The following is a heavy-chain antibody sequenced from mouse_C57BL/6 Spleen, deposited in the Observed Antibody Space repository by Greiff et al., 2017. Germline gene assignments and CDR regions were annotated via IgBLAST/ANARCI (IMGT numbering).Heavy chain of an antibody. Sequence: QVQLQQPGAELVKPGASVQLSCKASGYTFTSYWMHWVKQRPGQGLEWIGMIHPNSGSTNYNEKFKSKATLTVDKSSSTAYMQLSSLTSEDSAVYYCARAGYDEGFAYWGQGTLVTVSA. V-gene: IGHV1-64*01. CDR3: ARAGYDEGFAY. D-gene: IGHD2-14*01. CDR1: GYTFTSYW. J-gene: IGHJ3*01. CDR2: IHPNSGST.